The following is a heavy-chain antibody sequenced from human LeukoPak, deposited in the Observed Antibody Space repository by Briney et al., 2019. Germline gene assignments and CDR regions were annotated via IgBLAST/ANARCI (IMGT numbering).Heavy chain of an antibody. Sequence: GESPKISCKGSGYNFGTRWVAWVRQMPGKGLEWMGFIYPDDSDARYSPSFQGQVTISADKSINTAYLQWSSLKASDTAIYFCARGAYGSGSYYNYYGMDVWGQGTTVTVSS. V-gene: IGHV5-51*01. CDR2: IYPDDSDA. CDR3: ARGAYGSGSYYNYYGMDV. D-gene: IGHD3-10*01. J-gene: IGHJ6*02. CDR1: GYNFGTRW.